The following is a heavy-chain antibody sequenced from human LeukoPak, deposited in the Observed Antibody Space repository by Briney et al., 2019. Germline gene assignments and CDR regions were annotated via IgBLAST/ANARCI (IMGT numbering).Heavy chain of an antibody. CDR3: AKAMMEGQWLASNHYYMDV. V-gene: IGHV3-30*02. D-gene: IGHD6-19*01. CDR2: IRYDGSNK. CDR1: GFTFSSYG. J-gene: IGHJ6*03. Sequence: PGGSLRLSCAASGFTFSSYGMHWVRQAPGKGLEWVAFIRYDGSNKYYADSVKGRFTISRDNSKNTLYLQMNSLRAEDTAVYYCAKAMMEGQWLASNHYYMDVWGKGTTVTVSS.